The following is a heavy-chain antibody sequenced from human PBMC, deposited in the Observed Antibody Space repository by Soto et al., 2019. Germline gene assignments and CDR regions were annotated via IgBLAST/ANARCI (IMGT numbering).Heavy chain of an antibody. CDR2: IYYSGST. CDR3: ARGYSYGYNYYGMDV. V-gene: IGHV4-59*01. D-gene: IGHD5-18*01. Sequence: SETLSLTCAVSGGSISSYYWSWIRQPPGKGLEWIGYIYYSGSTNYNPSLKSRVTISVDTSKNQFSLKLSSVTAADTAVYYCARGYSYGYNYYGMDVWGQGTTVTVSS. J-gene: IGHJ6*02. CDR1: GGSISSYY.